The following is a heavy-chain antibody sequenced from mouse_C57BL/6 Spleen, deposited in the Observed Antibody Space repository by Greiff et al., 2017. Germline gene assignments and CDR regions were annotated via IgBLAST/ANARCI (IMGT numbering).Heavy chain of an antibody. V-gene: IGHV5-4*01. CDR1: GFTFSSYA. J-gene: IGHJ3*01. CDR3: ARYYGSRIAY. Sequence: EVQRVESGGGLVKPGGSLKLSCAASGFTFSSYAMSWVRQTPEKRLEWVATISDGGSYTYYPDNVKGRFTISRDNAKNNLYLQMSHLKSEDTAMYYCARYYGSRIAYWGQGTLVTVSA. D-gene: IGHD1-1*01. CDR2: ISDGGSYT.